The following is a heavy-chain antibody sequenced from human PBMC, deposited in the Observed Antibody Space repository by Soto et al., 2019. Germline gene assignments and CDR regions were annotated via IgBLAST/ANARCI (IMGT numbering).Heavy chain of an antibody. V-gene: IGHV4-30-4*01. Sequence: GPGPVPPSETLSLTCTVSGGSISRGGFYWSWVRQAPGKGLEWIGYIYYSGSTYYNPSLKSRVTISVDTSKNQFSLKLSTVTAADTAVYYCARVHFGYGSGSYYNPRVWGQGTLVTVSS. D-gene: IGHD3-10*01. J-gene: IGHJ4*02. CDR3: ARVHFGYGSGSYYNPRV. CDR2: IYYSGST. CDR1: GGSISRGGFY.